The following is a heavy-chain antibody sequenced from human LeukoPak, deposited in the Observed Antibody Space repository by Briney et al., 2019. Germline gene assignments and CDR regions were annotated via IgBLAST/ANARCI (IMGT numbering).Heavy chain of an antibody. Sequence: GGSLRLSCAASGFTFSSYAMHWVRQAPGKGLEWVAVISYDGSSKYYADSVKGRFTISRDNSKNTLYPQMNSLRAEDTAVYYCARDNYGYGSTYYYYYMDVWGKGTTVTVSS. V-gene: IGHV3-30*01. CDR3: ARDNYGYGSTYYYYYMDV. J-gene: IGHJ6*03. CDR1: GFTFSSYA. D-gene: IGHD6-13*01. CDR2: ISYDGSSK.